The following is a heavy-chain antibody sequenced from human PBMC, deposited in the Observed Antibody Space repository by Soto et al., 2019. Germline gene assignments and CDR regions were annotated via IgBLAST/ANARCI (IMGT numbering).Heavy chain of an antibody. CDR1: GFTFSSYA. CDR2: ISGSGGST. V-gene: IGHV3-23*01. D-gene: IGHD3-3*01. J-gene: IGHJ4*02. CDR3: AKDISYAFWSATGTRGALHS. Sequence: PVGSLRLSCAASGFTFSSYAMSWVRQAPGKGLEWVSAISGSGGSTYYADSVKGRFTISRDNSKNTLYLQMNSLRAEDTAVYYCAKDISYAFWSATGTRGALHSWCQGT.